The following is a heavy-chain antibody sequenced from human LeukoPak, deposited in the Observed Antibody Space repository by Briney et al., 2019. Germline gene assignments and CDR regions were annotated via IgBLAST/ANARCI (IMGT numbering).Heavy chain of an antibody. CDR2: IYYSGST. CDR1: GFTFSSYA. J-gene: IGHJ4*02. Sequence: LRLSCAASGFTFSSYAMSWVRQAPGKGLEWIGYIYYSGSTYYNPSLKSRVTISVDTSKNQFSLKVSSVTVADTAVYYCARDAYYGPGSLVYWGQGTLVTVSS. D-gene: IGHD3-10*01. V-gene: IGHV4-31*02. CDR3: ARDAYYGPGSLVY.